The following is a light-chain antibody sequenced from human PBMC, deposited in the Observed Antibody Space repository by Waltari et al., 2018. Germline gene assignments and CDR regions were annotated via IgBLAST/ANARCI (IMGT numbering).Light chain of an antibody. CDR2: WAP. CDR3: QQCYSSPYT. CDR1: ENLFYSVKNRTY. Sequence: DIVMTQSPDSLAVSLGERATINCKSTENLFYSVKNRTYLAWYQQKPGQPPKLLIHWAPLRESGVPDRFSGSGSTTEFSLNINNLQADDVAVYFCQQCYSSPYTFGRGTKLEIK. J-gene: IGKJ2*01. V-gene: IGKV4-1*01.